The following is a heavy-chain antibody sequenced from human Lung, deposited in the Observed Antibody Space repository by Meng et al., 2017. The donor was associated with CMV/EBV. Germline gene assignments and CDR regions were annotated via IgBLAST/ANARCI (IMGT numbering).Heavy chain of an antibody. CDR2: IKSKVDGGTT. V-gene: IGHV3-15*01. D-gene: IGHD1-1*01. CDR1: GLKFKGAG. J-gene: IGHJ4*01. CDR3: TTGRGGYNAEDY. Sequence: QRRVSGGGPIRPGGSLRLSCEVSGLKFKGAGMSWVRQAPGKGPGWVALIKSKVDGGTTDYAAPVRGRFTFSRDDSKSTIYLQMNNVKTEDTAVYYCTTGRGGYNAEDYWGHGTLVTVSS.